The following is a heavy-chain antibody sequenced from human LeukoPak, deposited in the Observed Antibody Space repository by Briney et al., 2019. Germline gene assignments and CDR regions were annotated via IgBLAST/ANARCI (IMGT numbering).Heavy chain of an antibody. V-gene: IGHV3-23*01. CDR3: AKDQEDIVVVPAAVFFDY. CDR2: ISGSGGST. J-gene: IGHJ4*02. CDR1: GFTFSSYA. D-gene: IGHD2-2*01. Sequence: PGGSLRLSCAASGFTFSSYAMSWVRQAPGKGLEWVSAISGSGGSTYYADSVKGRFTISRDNSKNTLYLQMNSLRAEDTAVYYCAKDQEDIVVVPAAVFFDYWGQGTLVTVSS.